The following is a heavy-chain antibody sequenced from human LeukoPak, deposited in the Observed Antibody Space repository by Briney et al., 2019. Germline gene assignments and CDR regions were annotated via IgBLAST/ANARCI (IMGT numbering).Heavy chain of an antibody. J-gene: IGHJ4*02. D-gene: IGHD6-19*01. CDR3: AKALTAYSSGSRVLSD. CDR1: GFTFSSYA. V-gene: IGHV3-23*01. CDR2: ISGSGGST. Sequence: GGSLRLSCADSGFTFSSYAMSWVRQAPGKGLEWVSAISGSGGSTYYADSVKGRFTISRDNSKNTLYLQMNSLRAEDTAVYYCAKALTAYSSGSRVLSDWGQGTLVTVSS.